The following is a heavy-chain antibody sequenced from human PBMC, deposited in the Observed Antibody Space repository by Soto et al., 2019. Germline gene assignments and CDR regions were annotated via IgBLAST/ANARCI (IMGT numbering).Heavy chain of an antibody. CDR3: ARDLGRIANYGMDV. J-gene: IGHJ6*02. V-gene: IGHV1-3*01. CDR1: GYTFTSYA. CDR2: INAGNGNT. Sequence: ASVKVSCKASGYTFTSYAMHWVRQAPGQRLEWMGWINAGNGNTKYSQKFQGRVTMTTDTSTSTAYMELRSLRSDDTAVYYCARDLGRIANYGMDVWGQGTTVTVSS. D-gene: IGHD6-13*01.